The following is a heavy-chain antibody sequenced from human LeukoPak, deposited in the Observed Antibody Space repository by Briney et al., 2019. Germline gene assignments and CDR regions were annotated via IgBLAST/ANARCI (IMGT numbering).Heavy chain of an antibody. CDR3: ARHQYYFDTSGHYPDY. CDR2: IYYSGST. J-gene: IGHJ4*02. CDR1: GGSISSSSYY. V-gene: IGHV4-39*01. Sequence: PSETLSLTSTVSGGSISSSSYYWGWIRQPPGKGLEWIASIYYSGSTYFNPSLKSRVTISVDTSKNQFSLKLRSVTAADTAVYYCARHQYYFDTSGHYPDYWGQGALVTVSS. D-gene: IGHD3-22*01.